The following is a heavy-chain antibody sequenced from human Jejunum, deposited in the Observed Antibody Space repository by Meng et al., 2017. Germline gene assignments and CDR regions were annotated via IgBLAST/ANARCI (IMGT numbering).Heavy chain of an antibody. CDR1: GFTFSSCE. Sequence: GGSLRLSCEASGFTFSSCEMNWVRQAPGKALEWISYTTGSGKTTYYADSVRGRFTISRDNARNSLYLQMSSLTVEDTAVYYCAKGYAPWGQGTLVTVSS. CDR3: AKGYAP. CDR2: TTGSGKTT. J-gene: IGHJ5*02. D-gene: IGHD3-16*01. V-gene: IGHV3-48*03.